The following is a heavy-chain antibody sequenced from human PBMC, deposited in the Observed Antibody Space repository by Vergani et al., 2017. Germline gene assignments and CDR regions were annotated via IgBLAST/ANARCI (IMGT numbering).Heavy chain of an antibody. CDR2: INSDGSST. Sequence: VQLVESGGGVVQPGGSLRLSCAASGFTFSSYWMHWVRQAPGKGLVWVSRINSDGSSTSYADSVKGRFTISRDNAKNTLYLQMNSLRAEDTAVYYCARVQYSSIAFDPWGQGTLVTVSS. J-gene: IGHJ5*02. CDR3: ARVQYSSIAFDP. V-gene: IGHV3-74*02. CDR1: GFTFSSYW. D-gene: IGHD6-13*01.